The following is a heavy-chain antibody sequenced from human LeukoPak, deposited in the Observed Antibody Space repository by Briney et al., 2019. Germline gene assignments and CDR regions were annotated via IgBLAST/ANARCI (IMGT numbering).Heavy chain of an antibody. V-gene: IGHV3-23*01. J-gene: IGHJ6*03. CDR2: ISGSGGST. Sequence: PGGSLRLSCVASGFTFSSSAINWVRQAPGKGLEWVSTISGSGGSTYYADSVKGRFTISRDKSKNTVYLQMNSLRVEDTAVYYCAKVVQQLYYYYYYMDVWGKGATVTISS. D-gene: IGHD6-13*01. CDR3: AKVVQQLYYYYYYMDV. CDR1: GFTFSSSA.